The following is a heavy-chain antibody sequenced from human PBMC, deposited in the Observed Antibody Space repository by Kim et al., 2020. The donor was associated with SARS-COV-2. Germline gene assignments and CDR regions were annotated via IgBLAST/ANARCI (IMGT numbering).Heavy chain of an antibody. CDR2: INPSSGTT. V-gene: IGHV1-46*01. CDR1: GYTFTSYY. CDR3: AKDGRVAGQWEYFQH. J-gene: IGHJ1*01. D-gene: IGHD6-19*01. Sequence: ASVKVSCKAAGYTFTSYYMHWVRQAPGQGLEWMGVINPSSGTTSYAQKFQGRVTMTRDTSTSTVYMELSSLTSEDTAVYYCAKDGRVAGQWEYFQHWGQGTLVTVSS.